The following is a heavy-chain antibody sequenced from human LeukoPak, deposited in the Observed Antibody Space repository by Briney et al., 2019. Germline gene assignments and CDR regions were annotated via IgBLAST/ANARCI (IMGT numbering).Heavy chain of an antibody. CDR2: INPNSGGT. V-gene: IGHV1-2*02. J-gene: IGHJ6*03. D-gene: IGHD3-10*01. Sequence: GASVKVSCKASGYTFTGYYMHWVRQAPGQGLEWMGWINPNSGGTNYAQKFQGRVTMTRDTSISTAYMELSRLRSDDTAVFYCARTFFSGSGTSFYYYMDVWGKGTTVTTSS. CDR3: ARTFFSGSGTSFYYYMDV. CDR1: GYTFTGYY.